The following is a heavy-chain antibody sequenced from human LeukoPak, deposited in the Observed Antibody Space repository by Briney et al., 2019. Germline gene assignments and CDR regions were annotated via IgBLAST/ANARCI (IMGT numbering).Heavy chain of an antibody. D-gene: IGHD3-22*01. CDR2: INPNSGGT. CDR3: ARDFAPRYDSSGYYYHPEYFQH. Sequence: ASVKVSCKASGYTFTGYYMHWVRQAPGQGLEWMGWINPNSGGTNYAQKFQGRVTMTRDTSISTAYMELSRLRSDDTAVYYCARDFAPRYDSSGYYYHPEYFQHWGQGTLVTVSS. J-gene: IGHJ1*01. CDR1: GYTFTGYY. V-gene: IGHV1-2*02.